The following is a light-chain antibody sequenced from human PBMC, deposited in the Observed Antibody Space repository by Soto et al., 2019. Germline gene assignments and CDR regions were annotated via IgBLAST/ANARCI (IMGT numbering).Light chain of an antibody. CDR2: GAS. Sequence: EIVFTPSSSTLSVSPGERATLSCRASQGVSSNLAWYQQKPGQAPRLLIYGASTRATGIPARFSGSGSGTEFTLTISSLQSEDFAVYYCQQYNNWPPLTFGGGTKVDIK. CDR1: QGVSSN. V-gene: IGKV3-15*01. J-gene: IGKJ4*01. CDR3: QQYNNWPPLT.